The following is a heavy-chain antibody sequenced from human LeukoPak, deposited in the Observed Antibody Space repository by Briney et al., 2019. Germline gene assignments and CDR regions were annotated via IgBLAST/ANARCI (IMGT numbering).Heavy chain of an antibody. J-gene: IGHJ3*02. CDR2: INPNTGGT. CDR1: GCTFTGYY. Sequence: ASVKVSCKASGCTFTGYYLHWVRQAPGQGLEWMGRINPNTGGTNYAQKFQGRVTMTRDTSISTAYMELSRLRSDDTAVYYCASMRYSSSWSEDAFDIWGQGTMVTVSS. D-gene: IGHD6-13*01. V-gene: IGHV1-2*06. CDR3: ASMRYSSSWSEDAFDI.